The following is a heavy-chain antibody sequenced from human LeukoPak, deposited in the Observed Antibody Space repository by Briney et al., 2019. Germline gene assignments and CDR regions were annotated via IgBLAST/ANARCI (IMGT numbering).Heavy chain of an antibody. V-gene: IGHV3-33*08. CDR1: GFTFSSYA. D-gene: IGHD5-18*01. Sequence: PGRSLRLSCAASGFTFSSYAMHWVRQAPGKGLEWVAVIWYDGSNKYYADSVKGRFTISRDNSKNTLYLQLNSLRAEDTAVYYCARWEVGGYNYGVYAFDIWGQGTMVTVSS. CDR2: IWYDGSNK. CDR3: ARWEVGGYNYGVYAFDI. J-gene: IGHJ3*02.